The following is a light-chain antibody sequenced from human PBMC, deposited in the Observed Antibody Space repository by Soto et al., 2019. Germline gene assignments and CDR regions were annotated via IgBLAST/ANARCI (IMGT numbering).Light chain of an antibody. CDR1: QSISSW. V-gene: IGKV1-5*03. CDR3: QQYNSYGPWT. CDR2: KAS. Sequence: DIQMTQSPSTLSASVGDRVTITCRASQSISSWLAWYQQKPGKAPKLLIYKASSLESGVPSRFSGSGSGTEFTLTISSLQPDDFANYYCQQYNSYGPWTFGQGTKVEIK. J-gene: IGKJ1*01.